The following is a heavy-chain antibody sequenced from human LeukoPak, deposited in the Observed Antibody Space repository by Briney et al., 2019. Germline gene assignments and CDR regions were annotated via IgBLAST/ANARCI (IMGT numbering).Heavy chain of an antibody. CDR3: AAVFFSSTVPYFDH. V-gene: IGHV1-58*02. Sequence: SVKVSRKASGFTFSSSAIQWVRQVRGQRLEWIGWIVVGSGNTNYAQKFQDRVTITKDMSTMTAYMELSSLRSEDTAPYYCAAVFFSSTVPYFDHWAQGTLVTVST. J-gene: IGHJ4*02. CDR2: IVVGSGNT. D-gene: IGHD2-2*01. CDR1: GFTFSSSA.